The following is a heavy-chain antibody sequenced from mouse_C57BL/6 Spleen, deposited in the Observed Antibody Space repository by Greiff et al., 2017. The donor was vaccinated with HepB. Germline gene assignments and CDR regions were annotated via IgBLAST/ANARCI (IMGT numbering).Heavy chain of an antibody. CDR2: IRSKSSNYAT. J-gene: IGHJ1*03. CDR3: VRDGDYDGYFDV. Sequence: EVQRVESGGGLVQPKGSLKLSCAASGFTFNTYAMHWVRQAPGKGLEWVARIRSKSSNYATYYADSVKDRFTISRDDSQSMLYLQMNNLKTEDTAMYYCVRDGDYDGYFDVWGTGTTVTVSS. V-gene: IGHV10-3*01. CDR1: GFTFNTYA. D-gene: IGHD2-4*01.